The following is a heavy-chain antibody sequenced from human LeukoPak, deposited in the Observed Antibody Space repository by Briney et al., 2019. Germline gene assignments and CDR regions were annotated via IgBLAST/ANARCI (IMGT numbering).Heavy chain of an antibody. CDR1: GYTFTGYY. D-gene: IGHD5-12*01. J-gene: IGHJ6*03. CDR3: ARAVATYYYYYYMDV. V-gene: IGHV1-2*02. CDR2: INPNSGGT. Sequence: ASVKVSCKASGYTFTGYYMHWVRQAPGQGLEWMGWINPNSGGTNYAQKFQGRVTMTRDTSISTAYMELSRLRSDDTAVYYCARAVATYYYYYYMDVWGKGTTVTISS.